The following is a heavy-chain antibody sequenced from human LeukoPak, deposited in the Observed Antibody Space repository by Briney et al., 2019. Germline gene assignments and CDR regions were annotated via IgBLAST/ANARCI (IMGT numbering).Heavy chain of an antibody. CDR3: AKEAGYSGYDFPDY. D-gene: IGHD5-12*01. CDR1: GFTFSSYA. J-gene: IGHJ4*02. V-gene: IGHV3-23*01. Sequence: GGSLRLSCAASGFTFSSYAMSWVRQAPGKGREWVSAISGSGYSTYYADSVKGRFTISRDNSKNTLYLQMNSLRAEDAAVYYCAKEAGYSGYDFPDYWGQGTLVTVSS. CDR2: ISGSGYST.